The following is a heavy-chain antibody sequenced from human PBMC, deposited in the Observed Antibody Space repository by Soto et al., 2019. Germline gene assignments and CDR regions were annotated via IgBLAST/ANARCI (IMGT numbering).Heavy chain of an antibody. V-gene: IGHV3-21*06. Sequence: GGSLRLSCAASGFMFSAYTMNWVRQAPGKGLEWLSSISDDSSYIDYADSLRGRFTVSRDNARNSLYLQIDSLGVEDTAVYYCATPYCFNRWCPGTLVTVSS. D-gene: IGHD2-15*01. J-gene: IGHJ5*02. CDR2: ISDDSSYI. CDR3: ATPYCFNR. CDR1: GFMFSAYT.